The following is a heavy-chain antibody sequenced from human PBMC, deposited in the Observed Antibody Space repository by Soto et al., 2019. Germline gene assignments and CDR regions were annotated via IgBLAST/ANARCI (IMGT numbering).Heavy chain of an antibody. Sequence: QVQLVQSGAEVKKPGSSVKFSCKVSGGSLNQYAISWVRQTPGQGLEWMGGIIPSFGRTSYAQKFQGRVTITADESTTTVNLELRGLRSEDSAIYFCADLSLGYCSSTTCPPDYWGQGTLVTVSS. V-gene: IGHV1-69*12. CDR2: IIPSFGRT. J-gene: IGHJ4*02. D-gene: IGHD2-15*01. CDR1: GGSLNQYA. CDR3: ADLSLGYCSSTTCPPDY.